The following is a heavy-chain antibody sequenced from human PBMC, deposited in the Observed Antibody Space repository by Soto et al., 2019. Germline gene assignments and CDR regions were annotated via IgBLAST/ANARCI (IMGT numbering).Heavy chain of an antibody. V-gene: IGHV3-21*02. Sequence: EVQLVESGGGLVKHGGALRLSCAASGFTFSSYSMNWVRQAPGKGLEWISSISSSSSYIYYADSVKGRFTISRDNAKNALYLQMNSLRAEDTAVYYCARCGGGSCYFYYWGQGTLVTVSS. D-gene: IGHD2-15*01. CDR1: GFTFSSYS. CDR3: ARCGGGSCYFYY. CDR2: ISSSSSYI. J-gene: IGHJ4*02.